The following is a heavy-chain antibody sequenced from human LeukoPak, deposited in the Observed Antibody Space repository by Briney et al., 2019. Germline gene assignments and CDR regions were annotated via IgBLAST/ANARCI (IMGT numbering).Heavy chain of an antibody. D-gene: IGHD2-2*02. V-gene: IGHV1-2*02. J-gene: IGHJ4*02. CDR1: GYTFTSYC. CDR3: ARDLRAPGYCSSTSCYNPDY. CDR2: INPNSGGT. Sequence: ASVKVSCKASGYTFTSYCMRWVRQAPGQGLEWMGWINPNSGGTNYAQKFQGRVTMTRDTSISTAYMELSRLRSDDTAVYYCARDLRAPGYCSSTSCYNPDYWGQGTLVTVSS.